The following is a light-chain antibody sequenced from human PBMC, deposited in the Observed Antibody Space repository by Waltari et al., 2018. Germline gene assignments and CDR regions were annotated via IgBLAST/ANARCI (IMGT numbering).Light chain of an antibody. V-gene: IGLV1-51*01. CDR2: DDN. CDR3: GTWDSSLNAYV. J-gene: IGLJ1*01. Sequence: QSVLTHPPSVSAAPGQKVTISCSVTTSNIANNYFSWYQQLPGSAPKLLIFDDNKRPAGIPDRFSGSKSGTSATLGINGLQTGDEAEYYCGTWDSSLNAYVFGSGTKVTVL. CDR1: TSNIANNY.